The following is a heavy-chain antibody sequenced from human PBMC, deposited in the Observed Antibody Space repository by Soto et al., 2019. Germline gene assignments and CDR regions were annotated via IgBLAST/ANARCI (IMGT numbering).Heavy chain of an antibody. Sequence: EVQLVESGGGLVQPGGSLSLSCAASGFTFSDYYMDWVRRAPGKGLEWVHRIRNKANSYTTEYAASEKGRFTISRDDSKNSLYLQINSLRIEDTAVYYCASSTSGTYLLRSWGQGTLVTVSS. CDR2: IRNKANSYTT. J-gene: IGHJ5*02. CDR1: GFTFSDYY. D-gene: IGHD1-26*01. CDR3: ASSTSGTYLLRS. V-gene: IGHV3-72*01.